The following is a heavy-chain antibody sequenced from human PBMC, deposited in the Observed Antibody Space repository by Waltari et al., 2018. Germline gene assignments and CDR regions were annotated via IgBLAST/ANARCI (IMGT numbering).Heavy chain of an antibody. V-gene: IGHV3-23*04. CDR2: IAAGGTI. J-gene: IGHJ5*02. Sequence: VQLVESGGGLVQPGGSLRLSCAASGFTFNTYAMIWFRQAPGKGLEWVSAIAAGGTIYYAGSVKGRFTISRDNSKTTVYLQMNNLRTEDTALYYCARDASENYLRYFDPWGQGTLVTVSS. D-gene: IGHD1-26*01. CDR3: ARDASENYLRYFDP. CDR1: GFTFNTYA.